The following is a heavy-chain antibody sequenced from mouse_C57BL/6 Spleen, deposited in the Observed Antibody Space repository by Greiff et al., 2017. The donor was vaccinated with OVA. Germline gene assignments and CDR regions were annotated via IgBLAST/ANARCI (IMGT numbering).Heavy chain of an antibody. D-gene: IGHD5-5*01. CDR1: GYTFTDYY. J-gene: IGHJ4*01. Sequence: EVQLQQSGPELVKPGASVKISCKASGYTFTDYYMNWVKQSHGKSLEWIGDINPNNGGTSYNQKFKGKATLTVDKSSSTAYMELRSLTSEDSAVYYCARSLPKRAMDYWGQGTSVTVSS. CDR2: INPNNGGT. V-gene: IGHV1-26*01. CDR3: ARSLPKRAMDY.